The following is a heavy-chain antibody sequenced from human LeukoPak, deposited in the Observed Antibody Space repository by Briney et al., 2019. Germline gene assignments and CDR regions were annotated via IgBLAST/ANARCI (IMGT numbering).Heavy chain of an antibody. CDR2: IWYDGSNK. V-gene: IGHV3-33*01. CDR3: ARSTYYDFWSGYPCGMDV. D-gene: IGHD3-3*01. J-gene: IGHJ6*02. CDR1: GFTFSIYG. Sequence: GGSLRLSCAASGFTFSIYGMHWVRQAPGKGLEWVAVIWYDGSNKYYADSVKGRFTISRDNSKNTLYLQMNSLRAEDTAVYYCARSTYYDFWSGYPCGMDVWGQGTTVTVSS.